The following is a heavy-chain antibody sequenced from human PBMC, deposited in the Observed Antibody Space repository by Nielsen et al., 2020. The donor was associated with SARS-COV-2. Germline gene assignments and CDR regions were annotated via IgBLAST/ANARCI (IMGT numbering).Heavy chain of an antibody. CDR1: GFTFSSFG. CDR2: IWYDGSQK. Sequence: GESLKISCAASGFTFSSFGMQWVRQAPGKGLEWVALIWYDGSQKYYVDSVKGRFTISRDNSKNTLYLQMNSLRAEDTAVYYCASGPLAVAPDSWGQGTLVTVSS. J-gene: IGHJ4*02. D-gene: IGHD6-19*01. CDR3: ASGPLAVAPDS. V-gene: IGHV3-33*01.